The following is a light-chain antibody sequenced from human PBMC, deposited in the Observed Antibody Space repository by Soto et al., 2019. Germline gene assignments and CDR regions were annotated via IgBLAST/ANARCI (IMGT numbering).Light chain of an antibody. CDR2: KAS. Sequence: DIQMTQSPSTLSASVGDRVTITCRASQSISSWLAWYQQKPGKAPKLLIYKASSLESGVPSRFSGSGSGTGFTLHISSLQPDDFAPYYCQQYNSYPWTFGQGTKVEIK. J-gene: IGKJ1*01. CDR3: QQYNSYPWT. V-gene: IGKV1-5*03. CDR1: QSISSW.